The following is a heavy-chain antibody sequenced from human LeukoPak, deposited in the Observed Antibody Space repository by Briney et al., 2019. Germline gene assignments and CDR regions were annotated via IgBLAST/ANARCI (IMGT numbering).Heavy chain of an antibody. CDR1: GFTFSSYA. CDR2: ISGSGSST. Sequence: GGSLRLSCAASGFTFSSYAMSWVRQAPGKGLEWVSAISGSGSSTYYADSVKGRFTISRDNSKNTLYLQMNSLRAEDTAVYYCAKGRRAVAGSPTDYWGQGTLVTVSS. CDR3: AKGRRAVAGSPTDY. J-gene: IGHJ4*02. D-gene: IGHD6-19*01. V-gene: IGHV3-23*01.